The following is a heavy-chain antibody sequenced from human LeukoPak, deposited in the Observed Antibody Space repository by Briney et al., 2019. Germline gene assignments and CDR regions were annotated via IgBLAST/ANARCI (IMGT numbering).Heavy chain of an antibody. CDR1: GGSISSYY. V-gene: IGHV4-59*01. Sequence: SETLSLTCAVSGGSISSYYWTWIRQPPGKGLEWIGYIYSSVSTYYNPSLNSRVTIWFDTSKNQFSLKLSSVTAADTAVYYCAGNGGYGSGSYYPDYWGQGTLVTVSS. J-gene: IGHJ4*02. CDR3: AGNGGYGSGSYYPDY. CDR2: IYSSVST. D-gene: IGHD3-10*01.